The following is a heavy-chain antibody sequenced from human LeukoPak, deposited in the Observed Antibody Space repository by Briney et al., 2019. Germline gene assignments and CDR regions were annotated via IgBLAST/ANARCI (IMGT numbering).Heavy chain of an antibody. D-gene: IGHD6-13*01. CDR3: ATTYSSSWYVSHYYYGMDV. CDR1: GYTLTELS. V-gene: IGHV1-24*01. CDR2: FDPEDGET. Sequence: ASVKVSCKVSGYTLTELSMHWVRQAPGNGLEWMGGFDPEDGETIYAQKFQGRVTMTEDTSTDTAYMELSSLRSEDTAVYYCATTYSSSWYVSHYYYGMDVWGKGTTVTVSS. J-gene: IGHJ6*04.